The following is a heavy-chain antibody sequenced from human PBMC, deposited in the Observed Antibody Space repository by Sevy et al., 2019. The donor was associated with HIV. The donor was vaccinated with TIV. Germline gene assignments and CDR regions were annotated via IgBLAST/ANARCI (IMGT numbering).Heavy chain of an antibody. Sequence: SETLSLTCTVSDGSISGYYWSWIRQPPGKGLEWIGNIHYRGNTKYNPSLKSRVTISVDTSRNQYFLKLTSMTAADMAVYYCGRHVGKWALDIRGQGTMVTVSS. D-gene: IGHD7-27*01. CDR2: IHYRGNT. V-gene: IGHV4-59*08. J-gene: IGHJ3*02. CDR1: DGSISGYY. CDR3: GRHVGKWALDI.